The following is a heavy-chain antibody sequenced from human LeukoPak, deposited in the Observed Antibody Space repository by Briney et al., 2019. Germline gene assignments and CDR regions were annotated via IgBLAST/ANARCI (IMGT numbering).Heavy chain of an antibody. V-gene: IGHV3-30*02. CDR1: GFTFSNHG. D-gene: IGHD3-9*01. CDR3: AKTGSRGGTFRPSHYNYYMDV. J-gene: IGHJ6*03. Sequence: PGGSLRLSCTASGFTFSNHGMHWVRQAPGKGLEWVAFIRYDGITKYYADSVKGRFTIPRDNSKNTLYLQMTSLRPEDTALYYCAKTGSRGGTFRPSHYNYYMDVWGEGTTVTISS. CDR2: IRYDGITK.